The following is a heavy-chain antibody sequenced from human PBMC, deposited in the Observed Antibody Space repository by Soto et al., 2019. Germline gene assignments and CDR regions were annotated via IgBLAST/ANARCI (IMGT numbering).Heavy chain of an antibody. Sequence: GGSLRLSCAASVFTFSRYAIHWARQSPGKGLEWASVISFDGNNKYYAASVKGRFTISRDNSKNTLYLQMNRLRAEDTAVYYCARALYCSSTSCYIAVSVLGMDVWGQGTTVTVSS. V-gene: IGHV3-30-3*01. CDR1: VFTFSRYA. CDR2: ISFDGNNK. D-gene: IGHD2-2*02. J-gene: IGHJ6*02. CDR3: ARALYCSSTSCYIAVSVLGMDV.